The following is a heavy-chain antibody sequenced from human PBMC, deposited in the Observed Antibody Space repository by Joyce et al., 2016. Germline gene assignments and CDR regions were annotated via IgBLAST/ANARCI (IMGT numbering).Heavy chain of an antibody. CDR3: AKILTAGYSSGWFLDY. D-gene: IGHD6-25*01. Sequence: QVQLVESGGGVVQPGRSLRLSCTASGLTLSNYGVHWVRQAPGEGLGWVAVIAYDGVYKYYSDSVKGRFTISRDNSRDTLFLEMNSLRAEDTAVYYCAKILTAGYSSGWFLDYWGQGTLVTVSS. CDR2: IAYDGVYK. CDR1: GLTLSNYG. J-gene: IGHJ4*02. V-gene: IGHV3-30*18.